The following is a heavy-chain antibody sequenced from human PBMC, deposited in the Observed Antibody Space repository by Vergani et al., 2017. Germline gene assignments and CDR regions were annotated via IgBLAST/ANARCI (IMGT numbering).Heavy chain of an antibody. V-gene: IGHV3-30*02. CDR1: GFTFSSYG. CDR3: AKDPSSTSSLHEYGMDV. D-gene: IGHD2-2*01. Sequence: QVQLVESGGGVVQPGGSLRLSCAASGFTFSSYGMHWVRQAPGKGLEWVAFIRYDGSNKYYADSVKGRFTISRDNSKNTLYLQMNSLRAEDTAVYYCAKDPSSTSSLHEYGMDVWGQGTTVTVSS. J-gene: IGHJ6*02. CDR2: IRYDGSNK.